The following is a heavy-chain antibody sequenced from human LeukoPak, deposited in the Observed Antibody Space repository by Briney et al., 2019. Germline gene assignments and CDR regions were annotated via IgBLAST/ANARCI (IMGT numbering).Heavy chain of an antibody. CDR1: GFTFSSYA. D-gene: IGHD2-2*01. J-gene: IGHJ4*02. CDR2: ISGSDGNT. V-gene: IGHV3-23*01. CDR3: AKSDCGTTGCKRLHY. Sequence: GGSLRLSCAASGFTFSSYAMSWVRQAPGKGLEWVSAISGSDGNTYYADSVKGRFSISRHNSKNTLYLQMNSLRAEDTALFYCAKSDCGTTGCKRLHYWGQGTLVTVSS.